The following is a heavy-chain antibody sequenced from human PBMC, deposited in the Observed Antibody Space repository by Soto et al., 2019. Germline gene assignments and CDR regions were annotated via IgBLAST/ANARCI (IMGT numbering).Heavy chain of an antibody. CDR1: GGTFSSYA. Sequence: QVQLVQSGAEVKKPGSSVKVSCKASGGTFSSYAISWVRQAPGQGLEWMGGIIPIFGTANYAQKFQGRVTITADKSTSTDYMELSSLRSEDTAVYYCARDPSLTSYYYYYGMDVWGQVTTVTVSS. CDR2: IIPIFGTA. J-gene: IGHJ6*02. V-gene: IGHV1-69*06. CDR3: ARDPSLTSYYYYYGMDV.